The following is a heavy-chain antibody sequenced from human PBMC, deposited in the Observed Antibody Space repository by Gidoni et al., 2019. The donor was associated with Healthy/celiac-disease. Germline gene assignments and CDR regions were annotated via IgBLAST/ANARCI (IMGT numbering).Heavy chain of an antibody. J-gene: IGHJ4*02. CDR1: GFTFSTNA. CDR3: AKVGSYQGGYFDY. CDR2: ISGSGGST. V-gene: IGHV3-23*01. Sequence: EVQLLESGGGLVQPGGSLRLSCSASGFTFSTNAMSLVRQAPGKGLGWVSAISGSGGSTYYADSVKGRFTISRDNSKNTLYLQMNSLRAEDTAVYYCAKVGSYQGGYFDYWGQGTLVTVSS. D-gene: IGHD1-26*01.